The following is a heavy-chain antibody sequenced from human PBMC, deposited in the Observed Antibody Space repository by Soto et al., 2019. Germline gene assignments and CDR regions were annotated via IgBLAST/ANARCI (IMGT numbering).Heavy chain of an antibody. V-gene: IGHV3-11*01. D-gene: IGHD6-19*01. CDR3: ARKYSSGWYHQNFYYGMDV. J-gene: IGHJ6*02. CDR2: ISSSGSTI. Sequence: QVQLVESGGGLVKPGGSLRLSCAASGFTFSDYYMSWFRQARGKGLEWVSYISSSGSTIYYADSVKGRFTISRDNAKNSLKLQMNSLRAEDTAVYYCARKYSSGWYHQNFYYGMDVWGQGTTVTVSS. CDR1: GFTFSDYY.